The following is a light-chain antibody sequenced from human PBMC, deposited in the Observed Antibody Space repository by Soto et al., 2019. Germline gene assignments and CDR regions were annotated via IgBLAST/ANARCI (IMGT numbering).Light chain of an antibody. Sequence: EIVLTQSPGTLSLSPGERATLSCRASQSVRSYLAWYQQKPGQAPRLLIYGASNRATGIPDRFSGSGSGTDFTLTISRLEPEDFAVYHCQHYDSSPFTFGPRTKLEIK. V-gene: IGKV3-20*01. J-gene: IGKJ2*01. CDR1: QSVRSY. CDR2: GAS. CDR3: QHYDSSPFT.